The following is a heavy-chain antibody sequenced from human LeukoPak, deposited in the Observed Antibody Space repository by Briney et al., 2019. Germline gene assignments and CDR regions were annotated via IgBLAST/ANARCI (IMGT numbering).Heavy chain of an antibody. CDR3: AGSFGDVKMF. CDR2: IKPDGSEK. Sequence: GGSLRLSCAGSGLNFRDQWMSWLRQAPEKGPEWVAHIKPDGSEKYYVDSVKGRFIISRDDARNSLSLQMNSLRAEDTAVYYCAGSFGDVKMFWGQGTLATVSS. CDR1: GLNFRDQW. D-gene: IGHD3-10*01. J-gene: IGHJ4*01. V-gene: IGHV3-7*01.